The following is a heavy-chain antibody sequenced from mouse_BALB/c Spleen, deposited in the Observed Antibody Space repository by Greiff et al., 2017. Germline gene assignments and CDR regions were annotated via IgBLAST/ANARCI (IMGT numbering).Heavy chain of an antibody. CDR2: INPYNDGT. Sequence: EVQRVESGPELVKPGASVKMSCKASGYTFTSYVMHWVKQKPGQGLEWIGYINPYNDGTKYNEKFKGKATLTSDKSSSTAYMELSSLTSEDSAVYYCARSGFTTDYFDYWGQGTTLTVSS. V-gene: IGHV1-14*01. CDR3: ARSGFTTDYFDY. D-gene: IGHD1-1*01. CDR1: GYTFTSYV. J-gene: IGHJ2*01.